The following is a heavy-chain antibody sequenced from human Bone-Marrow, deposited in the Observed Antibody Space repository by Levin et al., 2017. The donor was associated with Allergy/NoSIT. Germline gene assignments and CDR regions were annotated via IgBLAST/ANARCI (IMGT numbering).Heavy chain of an antibody. J-gene: IGHJ4*02. V-gene: IGHV4-34*01. Sequence: SETLSLTCAVYGGSFSGYYWSWIRQPPGKGLEWIGEINHSGSTNYNPSLKSRVTISVDTSKNQFSLKLSSVTAADTAVYYCARGQNGWFYDYWGQGTLVTVSS. D-gene: IGHD3-10*01. CDR3: ARGQNGWFYDY. CDR1: GGSFSGYY. CDR2: INHSGST.